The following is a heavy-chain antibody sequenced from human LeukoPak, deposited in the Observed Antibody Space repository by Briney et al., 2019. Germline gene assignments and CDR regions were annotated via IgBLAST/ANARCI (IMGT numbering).Heavy chain of an antibody. V-gene: IGHV3-15*01. D-gene: IGHD3-22*01. J-gene: IGHJ4*02. CDR3: TTSYYDRSGYRN. Sequence: GGSQRLSCAASGFTFCNAWMSWVREAPGKGGGWGGRIKTKIDVGTIDYAAPVKGRFTISRDDSENTLHLQMTSLKTEDTAVYYCTTSYYDRSGYRNWGQGTLVTVSS. CDR1: GFTFCNAW. CDR2: IKTKIDVGTI.